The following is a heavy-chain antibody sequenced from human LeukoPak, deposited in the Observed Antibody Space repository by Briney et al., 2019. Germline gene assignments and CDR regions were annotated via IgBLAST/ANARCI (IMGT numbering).Heavy chain of an antibody. D-gene: IGHD1-26*01. V-gene: IGHV4-34*01. J-gene: IGHJ4*02. Sequence: SETLSLTCAVYGGSFSGYYWSWIRQPPGKGLEWIGEINHSGSTNYNPSLKSRVTMSVDTSKNQFSLKLSSVTAADTAVYYCARVWGATTGFYFDYWGQGTLVTVSS. CDR2: INHSGST. CDR3: ARVWGATTGFYFDY. CDR1: GGSFSGYY.